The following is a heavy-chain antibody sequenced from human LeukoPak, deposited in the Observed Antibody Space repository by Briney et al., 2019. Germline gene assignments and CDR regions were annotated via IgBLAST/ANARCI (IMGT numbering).Heavy chain of an antibody. V-gene: IGHV4-30-2*01. Sequence: SETLSLTCAVSGGSISSGGYSWSWIRQPPGKGLEWSGYIYHSGSTYYNPSLKSRVTISVDRSKNQFSLKLSSVTAADTAVYYCARATLATAKDCSGGSCYYFDYWGQGTLVTVSS. D-gene: IGHD2-15*01. J-gene: IGHJ4*02. CDR1: GGSISSGGYS. CDR2: IYHSGST. CDR3: ARATLATAKDCSGGSCYYFDY.